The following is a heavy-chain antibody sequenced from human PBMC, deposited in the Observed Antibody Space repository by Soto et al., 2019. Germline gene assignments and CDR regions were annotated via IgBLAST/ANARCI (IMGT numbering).Heavy chain of an antibody. CDR3: ARDKITGLFDY. CDR2: INHSGST. V-gene: IGHV4-34*01. J-gene: IGHJ4*02. D-gene: IGHD2-8*02. Sequence: QVQLQQWGAGLLKPSETLSLTCAVYGGSFSGYDWTWIRQPPGTGLEWIGEINHSGSTNYNPSLKSRVTTSVDTSKNQFSLKLTSVTAADTAVYYCARDKITGLFDYWGQGPLVTVSS. CDR1: GGSFSGYD.